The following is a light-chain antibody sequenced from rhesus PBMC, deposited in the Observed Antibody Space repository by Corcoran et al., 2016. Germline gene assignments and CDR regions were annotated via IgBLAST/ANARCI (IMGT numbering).Light chain of an antibody. CDR1: GNNVGNQG. Sequence: QAGLTQPPSVSKGLRQTATLTCTGNGNNVGNQGVAWLQHNQGHTPKLLSDRNNTRPSGISERFSASRSGNIASLTITGLQPEDEADYYCSEWDSSHNAVLFGGGTRLTVL. CDR2: RNN. J-gene: IGLJ3*01. CDR3: SEWDSSHNAVL. V-gene: IGLV10-114*01.